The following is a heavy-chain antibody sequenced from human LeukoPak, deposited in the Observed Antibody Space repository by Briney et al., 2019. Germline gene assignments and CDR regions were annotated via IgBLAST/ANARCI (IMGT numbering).Heavy chain of an antibody. CDR3: AKDLGGEGGSGFPGY. CDR1: GFTFSSYA. V-gene: IGHV3-23*01. J-gene: IGHJ4*02. CDR2: ISGSGRAT. D-gene: IGHD3-10*01. Sequence: PGGSLRLSCAASGFTFSSYAMSWVRQVPGKGLEWVSAISGSGRATYYADSVRGRFTISRDNSKSTLYLQMNSLRAEATARYYCAKDLGGEGGSGFPGYWGQGTLVTVSS.